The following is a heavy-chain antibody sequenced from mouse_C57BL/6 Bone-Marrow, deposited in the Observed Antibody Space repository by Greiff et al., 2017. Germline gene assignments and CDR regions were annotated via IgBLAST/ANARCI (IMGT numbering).Heavy chain of an antibody. Sequence: VQLQQSGPELVKPGASVKISCKASGYSFTGYYMNWVKQSPEKSLEWIGEINPSTGGTTYNQKFKAKATLTVDKSSSTAYMQLKSLTSEDSAVYYCARGITTVVPPWFAYWGQGTLVTVSA. CDR1: GYSFTGYY. CDR3: ARGITTVVPPWFAY. V-gene: IGHV1-42*01. D-gene: IGHD1-1*01. J-gene: IGHJ3*01. CDR2: INPSTGGT.